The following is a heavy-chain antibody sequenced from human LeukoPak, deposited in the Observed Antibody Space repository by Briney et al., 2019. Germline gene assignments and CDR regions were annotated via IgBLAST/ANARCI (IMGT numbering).Heavy chain of an antibody. CDR3: ARDTVAGFDY. V-gene: IGHV4-34*01. CDR2: INHSGST. J-gene: IGHJ4*02. Sequence: SETLPLTCAVYGGSFSGYYWSWIRQPPGKGLEWIGEINHSGSTNYNPSLKSRVTISVDTSKNQFSLKLSSVTAADTAVYYCARDTVAGFDYWGQGTLVTVSS. CDR1: GGSFSGYY. D-gene: IGHD4-23*01.